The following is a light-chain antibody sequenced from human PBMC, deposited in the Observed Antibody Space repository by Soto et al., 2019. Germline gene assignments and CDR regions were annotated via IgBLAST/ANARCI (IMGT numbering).Light chain of an antibody. CDR3: QQYDNLLLT. V-gene: IGKV1-33*01. Sequence: DLQMTQSPSSLSASVGDRVTITCQASQDISNYLNWYQQKPGKAPKLLIYDASNLETGVPSRFSGSGSGTDFTFTISSLQTEDIATRYCQQYDNLLLTFGGGPKVDIK. CDR1: QDISNY. J-gene: IGKJ4*01. CDR2: DAS.